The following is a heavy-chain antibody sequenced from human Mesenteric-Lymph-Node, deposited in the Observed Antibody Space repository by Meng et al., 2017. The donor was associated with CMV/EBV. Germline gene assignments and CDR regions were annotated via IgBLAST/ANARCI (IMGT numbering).Heavy chain of an antibody. V-gene: IGHV3-48*01. CDR1: GFTFSSYS. CDR2: ISSSSSTI. CDR3: AKGSTIFGVVTPIDY. D-gene: IGHD3-3*01. Sequence: GESLKISCAASGFTFSSYSMNWVRQAPGKGLEWVSYISSSSSTIYYADSVKGRFTISRDNSKNTLYLQMNSLRAEDTAVYYCAKGSTIFGVVTPIDYWGQGTLVTVSS. J-gene: IGHJ4*02.